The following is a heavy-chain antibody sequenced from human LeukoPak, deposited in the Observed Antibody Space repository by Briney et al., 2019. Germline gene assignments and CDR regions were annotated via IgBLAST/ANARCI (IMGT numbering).Heavy chain of an antibody. Sequence: SETLSLTCAVYGESLSGYYWSWIRQPPGKGLEWIGEINHSGSTNYNPSLKSRVTISVDTSKNQFSLKLSSVTAADTAVYYCARLDTMRSGSYNYYYYMDVWGKGTTVTISS. CDR3: ARLDTMRSGSYNYYYYMDV. V-gene: IGHV4-34*01. CDR1: GESLSGYY. CDR2: INHSGST. D-gene: IGHD3-10*01. J-gene: IGHJ6*03.